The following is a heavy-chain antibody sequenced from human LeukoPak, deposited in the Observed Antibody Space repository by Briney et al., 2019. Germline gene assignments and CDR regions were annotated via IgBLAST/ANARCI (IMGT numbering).Heavy chain of an antibody. CDR1: GLTFSNYA. CDR2: ITGGGRGT. V-gene: IGHV3-23*01. D-gene: IGHD4-17*01. Sequence: GGSLTLSCTASGLTFSNYATTWVRQAPGKGLEWVSSITGGGRGTYYADSVKGRFSVSRDNSQNTVFLHMSSLRADDTALYYCSKDPNGDYVGAFDMWGPGTMVTVSS. J-gene: IGHJ3*02. CDR3: SKDPNGDYVGAFDM.